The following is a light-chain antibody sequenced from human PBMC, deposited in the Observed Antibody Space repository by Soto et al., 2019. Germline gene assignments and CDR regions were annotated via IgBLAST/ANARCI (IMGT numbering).Light chain of an antibody. CDR3: QQHNNWPPWT. V-gene: IGKV3-15*01. Sequence: EILMTQSPATLSVSPGERATLSCRASQSVSSNLAWYQQKPGQAPRLLMYGASTRATGIPDRFSGSGSGTECTLTISSLQSEDFAVYYCQQHNNWPPWTFGQGTKVEIK. CDR1: QSVSSN. CDR2: GAS. J-gene: IGKJ1*01.